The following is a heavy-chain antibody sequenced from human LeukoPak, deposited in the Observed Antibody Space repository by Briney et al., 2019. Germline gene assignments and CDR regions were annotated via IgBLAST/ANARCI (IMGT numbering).Heavy chain of an antibody. D-gene: IGHD2-2*02. CDR1: GGTFSSYA. CDR2: IISIFGTA. CDR3: AREVVVVPAAIEVRGGWFDP. J-gene: IGHJ5*02. V-gene: IGHV1-69*05. Sequence: SVKVSCKASGGTFSSYAISWVRQAPGQGLEWMGGIISIFGTANYAQKFQGRVTITTDESTSTAYMELSSLRSEDTAVYYCAREVVVVPAAIEVRGGWFDPWGQGTLVTVSS.